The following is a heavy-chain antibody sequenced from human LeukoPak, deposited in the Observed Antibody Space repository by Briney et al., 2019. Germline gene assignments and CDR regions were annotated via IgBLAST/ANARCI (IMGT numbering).Heavy chain of an antibody. CDR2: IKSNSGAT. J-gene: IGHJ4*02. V-gene: IGHV1-2*02. CDR1: GYTFTTYG. Sequence: ASVKVSCKASGYTFTTYGISWVRQAPGQGLEWMGWIKSNSGATKYAQKFQGRITMTRDTSIRTAYMELRSVRSDDTAIYYCARSLVNWGRGTLVTVSS. D-gene: IGHD6-6*01. CDR3: ARSLVN.